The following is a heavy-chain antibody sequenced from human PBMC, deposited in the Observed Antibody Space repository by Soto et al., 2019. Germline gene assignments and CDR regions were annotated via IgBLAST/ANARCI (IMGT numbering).Heavy chain of an antibody. J-gene: IGHJ4*02. V-gene: IGHV3-33*01. Sequence: GGSLRLSCAASGFTFNSHGMHWVRQAPGKGLEWVAVAWYDGRKEYYADSVKGRFTISRDNSKNMLYVQMNSLRAEDTAVYYFARARHWRWHDFDYWGQGTQVTVSS. D-gene: IGHD2-8*02. CDR2: AWYDGRKE. CDR3: ARARHWRWHDFDY. CDR1: GFTFNSHG.